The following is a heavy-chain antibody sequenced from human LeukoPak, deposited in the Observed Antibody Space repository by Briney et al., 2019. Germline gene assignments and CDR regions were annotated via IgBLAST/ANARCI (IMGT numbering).Heavy chain of an antibody. D-gene: IGHD3-22*01. J-gene: IGHJ5*02. CDR1: GGSISSYY. V-gene: IGHV4-59*08. CDR3: ARGNVYYYDSSGYYPSYNWFDP. CDR2: IYHSGST. Sequence: SETLSLTCTASGGSISSYYWSWIRQPPGKGLEWIGCIYHSGSTYYNPSLKSRVTISVDTSKNQFSLKLSSVTAADTAVYYCARGNVYYYDSSGYYPSYNWFDPWGQGTLVTVSS.